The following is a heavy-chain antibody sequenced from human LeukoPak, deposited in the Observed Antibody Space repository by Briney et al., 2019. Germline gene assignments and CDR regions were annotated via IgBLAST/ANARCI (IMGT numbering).Heavy chain of an antibody. CDR1: GGSISSYY. Sequence: SETLSLTCTVSGGSISSYYWSWIRLPPGKGLEWIGYLSKSGNTNYRPSLKGRVTIFGDTSKNQFFLKLSSVTAADTAVYYCARARDVNSFYSFDNWGQGTLVTVSS. CDR2: LSKSGNT. J-gene: IGHJ3*02. V-gene: IGHV4-59*01. D-gene: IGHD2-2*01. CDR3: ARARDVNSFYSFDN.